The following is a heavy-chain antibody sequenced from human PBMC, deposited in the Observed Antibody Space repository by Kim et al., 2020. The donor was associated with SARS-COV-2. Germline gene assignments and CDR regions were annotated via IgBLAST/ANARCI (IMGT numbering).Heavy chain of an antibody. CDR1: GFTFSSYG. CDR3: AGGRRDTMVRGAFDAFDI. Sequence: GGSLRLSCAASGFTFSSYGMHWVRQAPGKGLEWVAVISYDGSNKYYAYSVKGRFTISRDNSKNTLYLQMNSLRAEDTAVYYCAGGRRDTMVRGAFDAFDIWGQGTMVTVSS. CDR2: ISYDGSNK. D-gene: IGHD3-10*01. V-gene: IGHV3-33*05. J-gene: IGHJ3*02.